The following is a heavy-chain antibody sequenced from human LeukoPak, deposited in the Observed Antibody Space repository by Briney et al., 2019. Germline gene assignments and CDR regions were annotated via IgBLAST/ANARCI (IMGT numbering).Heavy chain of an antibody. V-gene: IGHV3-23*01. CDR3: AKPRPKDSETSGDDAFEL. Sequence: GGSLRLSCVVSGFTFRGYPLSWVRQAPGKGPEWVAAITGYGLSTYYAGSVKGRFTISRDDATNTVSLHMDSLRAEDTALYYCAKPRPKDSETSGDDAFELWSQGTMVIVSS. D-gene: IGHD3-22*01. CDR2: ITGYGLST. CDR1: GFTFRGYP. J-gene: IGHJ3*01.